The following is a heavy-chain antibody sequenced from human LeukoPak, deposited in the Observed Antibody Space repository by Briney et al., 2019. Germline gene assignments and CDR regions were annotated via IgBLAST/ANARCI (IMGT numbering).Heavy chain of an antibody. V-gene: IGHV1-2*02. Sequence: ASVKVSCKASGYTFTSYGISWVRQAPGQGLEWMGWINPNSGGTNYAQKFQGRVTMTRDTSISTAYMELSRLRSDDTAVYYCARDLSWIQLWSALDYWGQGTLVTVSS. CDR3: ARDLSWIQLWSALDY. CDR1: GYTFTSYG. CDR2: INPNSGGT. J-gene: IGHJ4*02. D-gene: IGHD5-18*01.